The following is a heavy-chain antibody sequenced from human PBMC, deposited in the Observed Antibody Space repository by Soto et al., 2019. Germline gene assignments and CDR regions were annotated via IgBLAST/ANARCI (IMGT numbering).Heavy chain of an antibody. CDR2: ISVSDAFI. CDR3: TRETVAGITGLDY. CDR1: GFNVGAFA. J-gene: IGHJ4*02. D-gene: IGHD1-20*01. Sequence: LRLSCAASGFNVGAFAVNWVRQAPGKGLEWVSGISVSDAFIYYADSVRGRFSISRDASENILYLQMNSLRVDDTALYYCTRETVAGITGLDYWGPGALVTVSS. V-gene: IGHV3-23*01.